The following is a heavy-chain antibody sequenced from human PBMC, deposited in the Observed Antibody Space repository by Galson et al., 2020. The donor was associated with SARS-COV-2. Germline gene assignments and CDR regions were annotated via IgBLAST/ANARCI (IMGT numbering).Heavy chain of an antibody. D-gene: IGHD1-26*01. CDR1: GFTFSSYG. CDR2: ISYDGSNK. V-gene: IGHV3-30*18. J-gene: IGHJ4*02. Sequence: GGSLRLSCAASGFTFSSYGMHWVRQAPGKGLEWVAVISYDGSNKYYADSVKGRFTISRDNSKNTLYLQMNSLRAEDTAVYYCAKGWSGSYYGPFDYWGQGTLVTVSS. CDR3: AKGWSGSYYGPFDY.